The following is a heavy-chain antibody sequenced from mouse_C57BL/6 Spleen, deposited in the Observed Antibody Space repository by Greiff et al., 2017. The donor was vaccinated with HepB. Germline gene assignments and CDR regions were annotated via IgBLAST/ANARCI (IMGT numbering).Heavy chain of an antibody. CDR3: ARNYGNYEDYFDY. CDR2: ISSGSSTI. Sequence: DVKLVESGGGLVKPGGSLKLSCAASGFTFSDYGMHWVRQAPEKGLEWVAYISSGSSTIYYADTVKGRFTISRDNAKNTLFLQMTSLRSEDTAMYYCARNYGNYEDYFDYWGQGTTLTVSS. V-gene: IGHV5-17*01. CDR1: GFTFSDYG. D-gene: IGHD2-1*01. J-gene: IGHJ2*01.